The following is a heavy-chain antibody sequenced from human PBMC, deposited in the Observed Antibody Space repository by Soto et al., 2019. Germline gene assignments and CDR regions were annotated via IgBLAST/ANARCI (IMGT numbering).Heavy chain of an antibody. V-gene: IGHV4-31*03. CDR3: ARDSDSLSRVGWFDP. CDR1: GGSISSGGYY. J-gene: IGHJ5*02. D-gene: IGHD3-16*02. Sequence: QVQLQESGPGLVKPSQTLSLTCTVSGGSISSGGYYWSWIRQHPGKGLEWIGYIYYSGSTYYNPSLKSRVTISVDTSKNQFSLKLSSVTAVDTAVYYCARDSDSLSRVGWFDPWGQGTLVTVSS. CDR2: IYYSGST.